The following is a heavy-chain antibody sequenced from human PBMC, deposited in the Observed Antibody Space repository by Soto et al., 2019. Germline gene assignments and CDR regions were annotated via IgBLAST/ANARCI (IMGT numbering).Heavy chain of an antibody. Sequence: ASVKVSCKASGYTFTSYGISWVRQAPGQGLEWMGWISAYNGNTNYTQKLQGRVTMTTDTSTSTAYMELRSLRSDDTAVYYCASSLYYGSGSNNYCYYGMDVWGQGTTVTVSS. V-gene: IGHV1-18*01. CDR3: ASSLYYGSGSNNYCYYGMDV. J-gene: IGHJ6*02. D-gene: IGHD3-10*01. CDR1: GYTFTSYG. CDR2: ISAYNGNT.